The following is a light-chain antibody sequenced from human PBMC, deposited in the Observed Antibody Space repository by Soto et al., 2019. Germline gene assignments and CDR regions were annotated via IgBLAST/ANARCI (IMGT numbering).Light chain of an antibody. Sequence: DIQMTQSPSSLSASVGDTVTITCRASQRISTYLNWYQQKPGRAPKLVISAASSLQSGVPTRFSGDGSGTDFTLTISSLQPEDVATYFCQQRSSTLGTFGQGTRV. CDR2: AAS. V-gene: IGKV1-39*01. CDR3: QQRSSTLGT. J-gene: IGKJ1*01. CDR1: QRISTY.